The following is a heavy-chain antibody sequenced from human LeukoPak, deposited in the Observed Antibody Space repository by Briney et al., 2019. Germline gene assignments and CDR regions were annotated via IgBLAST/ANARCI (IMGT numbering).Heavy chain of an antibody. CDR2: INHSGRT. D-gene: IGHD4-23*01. V-gene: IGHV4-34*01. CDR3: ARDGGSNNYWFDP. J-gene: IGHJ5*02. CDR1: GGSFGVYY. Sequence: SETLSLTCALYGGSFGVYYWIWIRQPPGKGLEWIGEINHSGRTNYNPSLKSQVTISLDKSKNQFSLKLSSVAAADTAVYFCARDGGSNNYWFDPWGQGTLVIVSS.